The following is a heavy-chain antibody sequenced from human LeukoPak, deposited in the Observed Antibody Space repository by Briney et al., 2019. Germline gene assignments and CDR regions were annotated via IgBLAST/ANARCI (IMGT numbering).Heavy chain of an antibody. CDR3: VGHETPYYYIDV. J-gene: IGHJ6*03. Sequence: PSETLSLTCTVSSHSITYNYYGWIRQSPVKGLEWIGGISQRGITYYNPSLQSRVTISRDKSNNQLSLGLTSVTVADTAIYYCVGHETPYYYIDVWGKGTTVTISS. CDR1: SHSITYNY. CDR2: ISQRGIT. V-gene: IGHV4-38-2*02.